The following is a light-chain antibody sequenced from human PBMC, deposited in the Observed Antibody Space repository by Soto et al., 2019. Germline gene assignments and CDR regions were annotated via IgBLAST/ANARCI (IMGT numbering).Light chain of an antibody. CDR1: SCDVGGYNY. V-gene: IGLV2-11*01. J-gene: IGLJ2*01. CDR3: CSYAGDLAL. Sequence: QSVLTQPASVSGFPGQSITISCTGTSCDVGGYNYVSWYQQHPGKAPKLMISDVSKRPSGVPDRFSGSKSGNTASLTISGLQAEDEADYYCCSYAGDLALFGGGTKVTVL. CDR2: DVS.